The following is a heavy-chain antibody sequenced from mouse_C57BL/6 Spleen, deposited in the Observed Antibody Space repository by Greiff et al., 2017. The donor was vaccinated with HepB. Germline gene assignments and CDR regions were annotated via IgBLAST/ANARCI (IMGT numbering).Heavy chain of an antibody. Sequence: VQLQQPGAELVKPGASVKLSCKASGYTFTSYWMQWVKQRPGQGLEWIGEIDPSDSYTNYNQKFKGKATLTVDTSSSTAYMQLSSLTSEDSAVYYCARSGSEDYAMDCWGQGTSVTVSS. CDR3: ARSGSEDYAMDC. CDR2: IDPSDSYT. D-gene: IGHD1-1*01. V-gene: IGHV1-50*01. J-gene: IGHJ4*01. CDR1: GYTFTSYW.